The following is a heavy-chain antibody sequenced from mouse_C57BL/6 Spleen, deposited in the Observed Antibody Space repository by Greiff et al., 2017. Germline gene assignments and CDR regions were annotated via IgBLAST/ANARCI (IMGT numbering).Heavy chain of an antibody. D-gene: IGHD2-3*01. CDR1: GYYITSGYY. J-gene: IGHJ4*01. CDR2: ISYDGSN. CDR3: ANDDSSYAMVY. V-gene: IGHV3-6*01. Sequence: EVQLVESGPGLVKPSQSLSLTCSVTGYYITSGYYWNWIRQFPGNKQEWMGYISYDGSNKYNPSLKNRISITRDTSTDQFFLKLNSVTIEDTATYYCANDDSSYAMVYWGQGTSVTVSS.